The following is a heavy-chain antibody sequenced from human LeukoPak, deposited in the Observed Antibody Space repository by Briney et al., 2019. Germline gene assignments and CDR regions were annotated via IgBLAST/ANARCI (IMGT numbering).Heavy chain of an antibody. Sequence: SETLSLTCTVSGYSISSGYYWGWIRQPPGKGLEWIGSIYHSGSTYYNPSLKSRVTISVDTSKNQFSLKLSSVTAADTAVYYCARDAGYYYGSGSYYDYYYYYMDVWGKGTTVTISS. CDR1: GYSISSGYY. V-gene: IGHV4-38-2*02. CDR3: ARDAGYYYGSGSYYDYYYYYMDV. CDR2: IYHSGST. J-gene: IGHJ6*03. D-gene: IGHD3-10*01.